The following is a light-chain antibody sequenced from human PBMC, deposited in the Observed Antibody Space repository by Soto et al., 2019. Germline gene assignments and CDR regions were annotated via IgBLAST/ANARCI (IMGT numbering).Light chain of an antibody. J-gene: IGKJ5*01. CDR3: QHCDSLPLT. CDR1: QDISNS. CDR2: DAS. V-gene: IGKV1-33*01. Sequence: DIQMTQSPSSLSASVGDRVTISCQASQDISNSLNWYQQKPGKAPKLLIYDASNLETGIPSRFSGSGSGTDFTFTISSLQPEDIATYYCQHCDSLPLTFGKETRLEIK.